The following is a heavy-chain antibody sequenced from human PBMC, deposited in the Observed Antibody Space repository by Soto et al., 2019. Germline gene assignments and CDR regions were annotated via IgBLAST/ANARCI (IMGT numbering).Heavy chain of an antibody. CDR3: VKGKRRGNSSGWSPFDY. CDR1: GFTFSSYG. D-gene: IGHD6-19*01. CDR2: ISYDGSNK. Sequence: GGSLRLSCAASGFTFSSYGMHWVRQAPGKGLEWVAVISYDGSNKYYADSVKGRFTISRDNSKNTLYLQMNSLRAEDTAVYYCVKGKRRGNSSGWSPFDYWGQGTLVTVSS. J-gene: IGHJ4*02. V-gene: IGHV3-30*18.